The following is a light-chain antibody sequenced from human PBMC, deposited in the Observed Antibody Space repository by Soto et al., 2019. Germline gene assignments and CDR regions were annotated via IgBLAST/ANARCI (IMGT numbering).Light chain of an antibody. J-gene: IGLJ1*01. Sequence: QSVLIPLPSGSEAPGHSSTISRTATNSDVNDVACHDQHSGIAPNLMIDGVSNQSSVVSTRFSGSKSGNTASLNIPGLQAEDEADYYCSSAIGSNSFVCGTGTKVTVL. V-gene: IGLV2-14*01. CDR3: SSAIGSNSFV. CDR1: NSDVND. CDR2: GVS.